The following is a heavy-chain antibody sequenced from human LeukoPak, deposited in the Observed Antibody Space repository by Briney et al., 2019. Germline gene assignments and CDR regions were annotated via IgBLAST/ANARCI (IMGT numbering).Heavy chain of an antibody. Sequence: GESLKISCKGSGYSFTSYWIGWVRPMPGKGLEWMGIIYPGDSDTRYSPSFQGQVTISADKSISTAYLQWSSLKASDTAMYYCARPPGGYCSGGSCYSEYYFDYWGQGTLVTVSS. CDR2: IYPGDSDT. CDR1: GYSFTSYW. CDR3: ARPPGGYCSGGSCYSEYYFDY. D-gene: IGHD2-15*01. J-gene: IGHJ4*02. V-gene: IGHV5-51*01.